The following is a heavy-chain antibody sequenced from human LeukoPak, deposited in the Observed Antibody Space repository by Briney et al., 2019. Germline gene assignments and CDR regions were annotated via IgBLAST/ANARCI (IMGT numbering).Heavy chain of an antibody. CDR2: IIPVYGTA. V-gene: IGHV1-69*13. J-gene: IGHJ4*02. CDR3: ASDGRVFEYYYDSSDYSTFFDY. CDR1: GGTFSSYA. D-gene: IGHD3-22*01. Sequence: ASVKVSCKASGGTFSSYAISWVRQAPGQGLEWMGRIIPVYGTATYAQNFQGRVTITADESTTTAYMELSSLRSEDTAVYYCASDGRVFEYYYDSSDYSTFFDYWGQGTLVTVSS.